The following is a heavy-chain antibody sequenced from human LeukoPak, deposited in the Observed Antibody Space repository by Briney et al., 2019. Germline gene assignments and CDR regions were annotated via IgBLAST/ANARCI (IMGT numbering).Heavy chain of an antibody. CDR1: GYIFAHNG. CDR3: ARGSQALRGYSGYANWFDP. V-gene: IGHV1-18*01. CDR2: ISAYNGDT. Sequence: GALVKVSCKTSGYIFAHNGISWVRQAPGQGPEWMGWISAYNGDTNYAQNFQGRVTMTRDTSTSTVYMELRSLRSDDTAVYYCARGSQALRGYSGYANWFDPWGQGTLVTVSS. J-gene: IGHJ5*02. D-gene: IGHD5-12*01.